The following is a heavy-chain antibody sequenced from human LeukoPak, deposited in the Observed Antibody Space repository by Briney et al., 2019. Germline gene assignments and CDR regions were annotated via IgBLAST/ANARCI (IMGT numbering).Heavy chain of an antibody. D-gene: IGHD1-1*01. V-gene: IGHV3-7*01. Sequence: GGSLRVSSAASGFIFCSFCMGWGRQAPRGGREWGAHIKLDEGRTPPVDSVKGRFTISRDNTKNSLYLQMNSPRAEDTAVYFCTRDTTNGYFDYWGQGTLVTVSS. J-gene: IGHJ4*02. CDR2: IKLDEGRT. CDR1: GFIFCSFC. CDR3: TRDTTNGYFDY.